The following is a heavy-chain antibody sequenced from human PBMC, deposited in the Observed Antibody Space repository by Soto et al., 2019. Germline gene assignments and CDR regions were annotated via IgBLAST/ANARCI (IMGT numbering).Heavy chain of an antibody. Sequence: QVQLVQSGAEVKKPGSSVKVSCKASGGTFSSYTISWVRQAPGQGLEWMGRIITILGIANYAQKFQGRVTITADKSTSTAYMELSSLRSEDTAVYYCASLEARFDPWGQGTLVTVSS. CDR2: IITILGIA. V-gene: IGHV1-69*02. CDR1: GGTFSSYT. CDR3: ASLEARFDP. J-gene: IGHJ5*02.